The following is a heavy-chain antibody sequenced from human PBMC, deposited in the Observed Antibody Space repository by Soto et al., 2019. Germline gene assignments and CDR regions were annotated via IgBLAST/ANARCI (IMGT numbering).Heavy chain of an antibody. CDR3: ARDMRDYLYYYYYGMDV. J-gene: IGHJ6*02. Sequence: GASVKVSCKASGYTFTSYYMHWVRQAPGQGLEWMGIINPSGGSTSYAQRFQGRVTMTRDTSTSTVYMELSSLRSEDTAVYYCARDMRDYLYYYYYGMDVWGQGTTVTVS. D-gene: IGHD2-2*01. V-gene: IGHV1-46*01. CDR2: INPSGGST. CDR1: GYTFTSYY.